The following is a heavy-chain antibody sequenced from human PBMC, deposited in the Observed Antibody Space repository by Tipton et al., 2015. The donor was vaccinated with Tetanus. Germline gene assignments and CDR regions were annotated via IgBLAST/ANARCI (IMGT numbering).Heavy chain of an antibody. CDR1: GSSITSTTHY. Sequence: TLSLTCTVSGSSITSTTHYWGWIRQSPGKGLEWIGNIYDGGSPSFSPSLQSRATIFADTSKNHFSLKLRSVTAADTAVYYCARLFRPRRYYGDFEDFWGQGTLVTVSS. J-gene: IGHJ4*02. D-gene: IGHD2-21*02. V-gene: IGHV4-39*01. CDR3: ARLFRPRRYYGDFEDF. CDR2: IYDGGSP.